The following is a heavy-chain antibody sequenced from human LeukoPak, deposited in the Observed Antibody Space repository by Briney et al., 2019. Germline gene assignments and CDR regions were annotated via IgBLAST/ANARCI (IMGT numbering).Heavy chain of an antibody. CDR3: AKVGNGWCGVDC. J-gene: IGHJ4*02. CDR2: IRYDGSNK. Sequence: GGSLRLSCVASGIIFSSYGMHWVRQAPGKGLEWVAFIRYDGSNKYYTDSVKGRFTISRDNSKNTLYLQMNSLRDEDTAVYYCAKVGNGWCGVDCWGQGTLVTVSS. CDR1: GIIFSSYG. V-gene: IGHV3-30*02. D-gene: IGHD6-19*01.